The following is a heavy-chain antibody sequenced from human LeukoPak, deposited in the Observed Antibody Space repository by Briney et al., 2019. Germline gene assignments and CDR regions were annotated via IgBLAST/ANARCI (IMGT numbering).Heavy chain of an antibody. CDR1: GFTFEYYA. CDR2: ISGGGKST. J-gene: IGHJ3*02. V-gene: IGHV3-23*01. CDR3: TTRLYQLLDAFDI. D-gene: IGHD2-2*01. Sequence: GSLRLSCAASGFTFEYYAMNWVRQAPGKGLEWVATISGGGKSTYYRDSIKGRFTIARDNSKNTLGLQMNSLKTEDTAVYYCTTRLYQLLDAFDIWGQGTMVTVSS.